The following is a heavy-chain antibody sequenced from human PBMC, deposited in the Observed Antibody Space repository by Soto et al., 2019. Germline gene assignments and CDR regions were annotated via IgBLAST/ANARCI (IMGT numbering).Heavy chain of an antibody. Sequence: QVQLVQSGAEVRKTGSSVKVSCKASGGTFSRHAISWVRQAPGQGLEWMGGMIPIFGTANHAQKFQGRVTIIADESTSTAYMELSSLRSEDTAIYYCARGWGYDSSDYYYAYWGQGTLVIVSS. D-gene: IGHD3-22*01. V-gene: IGHV1-69*01. CDR3: ARGWGYDSSDYYYAY. J-gene: IGHJ4*02. CDR2: MIPIFGTA. CDR1: GGTFSRHA.